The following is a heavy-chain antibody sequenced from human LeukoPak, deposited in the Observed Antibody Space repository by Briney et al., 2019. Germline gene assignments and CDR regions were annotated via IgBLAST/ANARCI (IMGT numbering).Heavy chain of an antibody. CDR3: AGGREIHGGSDTKLDDY. V-gene: IGHV1-2*02. J-gene: IGHJ4*02. Sequence: VASVKVSCKASGYSFTDYYMHWVRQAPGQGLEWMGCISPRSGDTSYAQKFQGRVTMTRDTSINTVDMDLSGLTSDDTAVFYCAGGREIHGGSDTKLDDYWGQGTLVTVSS. D-gene: IGHD3-10*01. CDR2: ISPRSGDT. CDR1: GYSFTDYY.